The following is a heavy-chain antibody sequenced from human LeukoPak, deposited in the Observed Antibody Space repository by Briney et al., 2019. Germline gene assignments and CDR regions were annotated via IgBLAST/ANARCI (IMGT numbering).Heavy chain of an antibody. V-gene: IGHV3-7*01. J-gene: IGHJ4*02. CDR2: IKQDGSEK. D-gene: IGHD3-10*01. CDR3: ARVRVTMVRGDTYYFDY. CDR1: GFTFSSYW. Sequence: PGRSLRLSCAASGFTFSSYWMSWVRQAPGKGLEWVANIKQDGSEKYYVDSVKGRFTISRDNAKNSLYLQMNSLRAEDTAVYYCARVRVTMVRGDTYYFDYWGQGTLVTVSS.